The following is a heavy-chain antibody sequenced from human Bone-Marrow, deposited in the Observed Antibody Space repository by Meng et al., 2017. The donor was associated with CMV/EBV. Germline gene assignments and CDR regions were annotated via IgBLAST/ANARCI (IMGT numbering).Heavy chain of an antibody. D-gene: IGHD3-3*01. CDR1: YTVTGYY. CDR3: ARDKTTIFGVVNNWFDP. V-gene: IGHV1-2*02. J-gene: IGHJ5*02. Sequence: YTVTGYYMHGVRQAPGQGLEWMGWINPNSGGTNYAQRFQGRVTMTRDTSISTAYMELSRLRSDDTAVYYCARDKTTIFGVVNNWFDPWGQGTLVTVSS. CDR2: INPNSGGT.